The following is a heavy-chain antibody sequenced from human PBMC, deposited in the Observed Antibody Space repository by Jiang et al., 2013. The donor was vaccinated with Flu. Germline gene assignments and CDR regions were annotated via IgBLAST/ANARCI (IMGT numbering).Heavy chain of an antibody. D-gene: IGHD3-22*01. V-gene: IGHV4-34*01. CDR3: AGSSGTLDAFDI. Sequence: LLKPSETLSLTCAVYGGSFRGSYWSWIRQPPGKGPEWIGEIDHSGGATSNPSLTRRVTISGDTSKNQFSLRLRSVTAADTGVYYCAGSSGTLDAFDIWGQGTTVTVAS. J-gene: IGHJ3*02. CDR1: GGSFRGSY. CDR2: IDHSGGA.